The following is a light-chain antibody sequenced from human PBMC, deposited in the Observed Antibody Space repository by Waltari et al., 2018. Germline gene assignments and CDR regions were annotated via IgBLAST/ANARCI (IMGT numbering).Light chain of an antibody. CDR1: SGHTSNI. Sequence: QLVLTQSPSASASLGASVKLTCTLSSGHTSNIVAWLQQQPEKGPRYLMKVNRDGSHSKGDGIPDRFSGSSSGAERYLTTSSLQSEDEADYYCQTGGHGTWVFGGGTKLTVL. CDR3: QTGGHGTWV. CDR2: VNRDGSH. V-gene: IGLV4-69*01. J-gene: IGLJ3*02.